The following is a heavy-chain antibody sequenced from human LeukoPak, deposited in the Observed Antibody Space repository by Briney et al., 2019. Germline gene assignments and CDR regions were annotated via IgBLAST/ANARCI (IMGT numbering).Heavy chain of an antibody. V-gene: IGHV3-30-3*01. CDR1: GFTFSSYA. D-gene: IGHD3-9*01. Sequence: AGGSLRLSCAASGFTFSSYAMHWVRQAPGKGLEWVAVISYDGSNKYYADSVKGRFTISRDNSKNTLYLQMNSLRAEDTAVYYCARIRYFDWLFDYWGQGTLVTVSS. CDR2: ISYDGSNK. J-gene: IGHJ4*02. CDR3: ARIRYFDWLFDY.